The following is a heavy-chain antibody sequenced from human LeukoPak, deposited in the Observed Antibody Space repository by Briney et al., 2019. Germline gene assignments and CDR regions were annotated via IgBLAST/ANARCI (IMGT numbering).Heavy chain of an antibody. Sequence: SETLSLTCAVYGGSFSGYYWSWIRQPPGKGLEWIGEINHSGSTNYNPSLKSRVTISVDTSKNQFSLKLSSVTAADTAVYYCASGSVGQDFDYWGQGTLVTVSS. CDR1: GGSFSGYY. J-gene: IGHJ4*02. V-gene: IGHV4-34*01. CDR3: ASGSVGQDFDY. CDR2: INHSGST. D-gene: IGHD1-26*01.